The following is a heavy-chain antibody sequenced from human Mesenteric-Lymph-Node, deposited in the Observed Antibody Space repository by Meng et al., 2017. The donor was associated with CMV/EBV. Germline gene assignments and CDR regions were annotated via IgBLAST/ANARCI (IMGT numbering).Heavy chain of an antibody. V-gene: IGHV4-59*08. D-gene: IGHD2-2*02. CDR3: ANSRGLGYCTISSCYSFDY. Sequence: SETLSLTCTVSGGFIRSQYWSWFRQPPGKGLEWIGYIYYSGSTNYNPSLKSRVTILLDTAKNQLSLKLNSVTAADTAVYYCANSRGLGYCTISSCYSFDYWGQGTLVTVSS. CDR2: IYYSGST. CDR1: GGFIRSQY. J-gene: IGHJ4*02.